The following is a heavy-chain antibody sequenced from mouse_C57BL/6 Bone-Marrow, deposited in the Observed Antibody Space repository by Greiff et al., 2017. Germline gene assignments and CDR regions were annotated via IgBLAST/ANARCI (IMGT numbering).Heavy chain of an antibody. V-gene: IGHV1-47*01. CDR1: GYTFTTSP. J-gene: IGHJ2*01. CDR2: FHPYNDDT. Sequence: QVQLQPSGAELVKPGASVKMSCKASGYTFTTSPIEWMKQHHGKSLEWIGNFHPYNDDTKYNEKFKGKATLTVEKSSNTVYLELSRLTSDDSAVYYCARSSTFFYYFDYWGQGTTLTVSS. D-gene: IGHD5-1*01. CDR3: ARSSTFFYYFDY.